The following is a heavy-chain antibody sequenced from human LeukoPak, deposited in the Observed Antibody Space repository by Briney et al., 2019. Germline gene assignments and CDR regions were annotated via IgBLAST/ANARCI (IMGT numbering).Heavy chain of an antibody. Sequence: SETLSLTCTVSGGSISSSSYYWGWIRQPPGKGLEWIGSIYYSGSTYYNPSLKSRVTISVDTSKNQFSLKLRSVTAADTAVYYCARDKKYFDWSGDWFDPWGQGTLVTVSS. J-gene: IGHJ5*02. CDR2: IYYSGST. D-gene: IGHD3-9*01. V-gene: IGHV4-39*07. CDR3: ARDKKYFDWSGDWFDP. CDR1: GGSISSSSYY.